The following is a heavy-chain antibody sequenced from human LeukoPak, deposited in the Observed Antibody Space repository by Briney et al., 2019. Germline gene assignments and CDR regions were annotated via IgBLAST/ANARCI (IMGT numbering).Heavy chain of an antibody. Sequence: PSQTLSLTCAVSGGSISSGGYSWSWIRQPPGKGLEWIGYIYHSGSTYYNPSLKSRVTISVDRSKNQFSLKLSSVTAADTAVYYCASTVPYYDILTGYSRPYYFDYWGQGTLVTVSS. V-gene: IGHV4-30-2*01. CDR2: IYHSGST. CDR1: GGSISSGGYS. CDR3: ASTVPYYDILTGYSRPYYFDY. D-gene: IGHD3-9*01. J-gene: IGHJ4*02.